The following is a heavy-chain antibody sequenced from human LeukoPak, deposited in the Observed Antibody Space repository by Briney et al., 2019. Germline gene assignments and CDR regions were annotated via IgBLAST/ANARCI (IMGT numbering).Heavy chain of an antibody. CDR3: ARDRGGANWFDR. CDR1: GGSISNYY. J-gene: IGHJ5*02. Sequence: SETLSLTCTLSGGSISNYYWSWSRQPAGEGLEWIGRIYFSGSTNYNPSLKSRVTMSVDTSKNQFSLKLSSVTAADTAVYYCARDRGGANWFDRWGQGTLVTVSS. CDR2: IYFSGST. V-gene: IGHV4-4*07. D-gene: IGHD3-10*01.